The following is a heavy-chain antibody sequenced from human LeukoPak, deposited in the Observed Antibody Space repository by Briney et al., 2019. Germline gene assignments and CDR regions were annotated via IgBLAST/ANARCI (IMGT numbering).Heavy chain of an antibody. D-gene: IGHD6-19*01. CDR3: ARVSRRSSGWYGGGWFDP. V-gene: IGHV4-59*01. CDR2: IYYSGST. J-gene: IGHJ5*02. CDR1: GGSISSNY. Sequence: SGSLCLTCTVSGGSISSNYWSWIRQPPGKGLEWIAYIYYSGSTNYNPSLKSRVTISVDTSKNQFSLKLSSVTAADTAVYYCARVSRRSSGWYGGGWFDPWGQGTLVTVSS.